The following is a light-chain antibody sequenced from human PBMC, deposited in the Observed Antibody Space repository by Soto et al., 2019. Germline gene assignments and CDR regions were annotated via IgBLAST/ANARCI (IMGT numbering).Light chain of an antibody. CDR2: GAS. V-gene: IGKV3-20*01. CDR1: QSVSTTY. CDR3: QQYYNSPWT. Sequence: EIVLTQSPGTLFLSPGERATLSCRASQSVSTTYLAWYQQKPGQAPRLLIYGASSRATGIPDRFSVSGSGTDFTLTINRLEPEDFAVYYCQQYYNSPWTFGPGTKVEIK. J-gene: IGKJ1*01.